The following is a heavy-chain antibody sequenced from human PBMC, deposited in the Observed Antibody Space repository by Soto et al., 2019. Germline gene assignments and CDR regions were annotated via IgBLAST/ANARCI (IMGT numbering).Heavy chain of an antibody. CDR3: ARVSGGRYCSSTSCYTGLYYYGMDV. J-gene: IGHJ6*01. Sequence: QVPLVQSGAEVKKPGASVKVSCKASGYTFTSYAMHWVRQAPGQRLEWMGWINAGNGNTKYSQKFQGRVTITRDTSASTAYMELSSLRSEDTAVYYCARVSGGRYCSSTSCYTGLYYYGMDVW. D-gene: IGHD2-2*02. V-gene: IGHV1-3*01. CDR1: GYTFTSYA. CDR2: INAGNGNT.